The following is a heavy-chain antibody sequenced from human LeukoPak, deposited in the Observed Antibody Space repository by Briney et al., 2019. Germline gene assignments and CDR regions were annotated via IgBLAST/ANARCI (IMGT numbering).Heavy chain of an antibody. J-gene: IGHJ3*02. CDR2: INPNSGGT. D-gene: IGHD6-6*01. CDR1: GYTFTGYY. Sequence: ASVKVSCKASGYTFTGYYMHWVRQAPGQGLEWMGWINPNSGGTNCAQKFQGRVTMTRDTSISTAYMELSRLRSDDTAVYYCARRDSSDAFDIWGQGTMVTVSS. CDR3: ARRDSSDAFDI. V-gene: IGHV1-2*02.